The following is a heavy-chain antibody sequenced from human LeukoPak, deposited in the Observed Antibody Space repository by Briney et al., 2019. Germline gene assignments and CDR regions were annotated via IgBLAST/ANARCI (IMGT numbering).Heavy chain of an antibody. CDR2: IYSTGDT. CDR1: GASINNYY. Sequence: PSETLSLTCTVSGASINNYYWSWVRQPPLKGLEWIGYIYSTGDTSYNPSLESRVTISVDTSKNQFSLKLSSVTAADTAVYYCARVKSVATIDYGMDVWGQGTTVTVSS. CDR3: ARVKSVATIDYGMDV. J-gene: IGHJ6*02. V-gene: IGHV4-59*01. D-gene: IGHD5-12*01.